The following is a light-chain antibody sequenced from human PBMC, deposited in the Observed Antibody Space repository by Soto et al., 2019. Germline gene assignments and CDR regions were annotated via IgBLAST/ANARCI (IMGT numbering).Light chain of an antibody. Sequence: DIQLTQSPSSLSASVGDRVTITCRASQSVSTYLNWYRQKPGEAPKLLIRAASSLEDRVPSRFSGSGSGTVFTLTINSLHPEDFATFYRQQNFSYPPLSFGGGTRVEVK. J-gene: IGKJ4*01. CDR3: QQNFSYPPLS. CDR2: AAS. V-gene: IGKV1-39*01. CDR1: QSVSTY.